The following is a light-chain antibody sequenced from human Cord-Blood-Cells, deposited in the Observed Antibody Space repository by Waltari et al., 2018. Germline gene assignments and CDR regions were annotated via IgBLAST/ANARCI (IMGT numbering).Light chain of an antibody. CDR3: NSRDSSGNHVV. CDR1: SLRSYY. CDR2: GKN. V-gene: IGLV3-19*01. J-gene: IGLJ2*01. Sequence: SSELTQDPAVSVALGQTVRITCQGDSLRSYYASWYQQKPGQAPVLVIYGKNNRPSGIPDRFSRSSSGNTASLTITGAQAEDEADYYCNSRDSSGNHVVVGGGTKLTVL.